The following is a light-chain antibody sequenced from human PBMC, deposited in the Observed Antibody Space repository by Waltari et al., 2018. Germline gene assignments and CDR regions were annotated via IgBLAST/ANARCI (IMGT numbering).Light chain of an antibody. V-gene: IGLV3-9*01. CDR2: EDS. J-gene: IGLJ2*01. CDR3: QVWDSIIF. CDR1: NMGSKN. Sequence: SYELSQPRSVSVALGQTASITGGGNNMGSKNVHWYQQKPGQAPVMVIYEDSNRPSGVPERLSGSKSGNTATLTISSAQAGDEADYYCQVWDSIIFFGGGTKLTVL.